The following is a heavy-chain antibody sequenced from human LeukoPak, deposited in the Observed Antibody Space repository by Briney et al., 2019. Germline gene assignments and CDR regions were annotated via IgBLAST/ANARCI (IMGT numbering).Heavy chain of an antibody. V-gene: IGHV3-30*02. CDR2: IRYDGSNK. CDR1: GFTVSSNY. J-gene: IGHJ4*02. CDR3: AKDPTSLWFGELFLDY. Sequence: PGGSLRLSCAASGFTVSSNYMSWVRQAPGKGLEWVAFIRYDGSNKYYADSVKGRFTVSRDNSKNTLYLQMNSLRAEDTAVYYCAKDPTSLWFGELFLDYWGQGTLVTVSS. D-gene: IGHD3-10*01.